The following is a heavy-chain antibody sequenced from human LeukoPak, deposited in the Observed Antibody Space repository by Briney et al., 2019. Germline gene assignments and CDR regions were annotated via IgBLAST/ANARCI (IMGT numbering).Heavy chain of an antibody. Sequence: SETLSLTCTVSGGSISSGGYYRSWIRQPPGKGLEWIGYIYHSGSTYYNPSLKSRVTISVDRSKNQFSLKLSSVTAADTAVYYCARVRRYCSSTSCLYYFDYWGQGTLVTVSS. CDR1: GGSISSGGYY. CDR3: ARVRRYCSSTSCLYYFDY. D-gene: IGHD2-2*01. V-gene: IGHV4-30-2*01. CDR2: IYHSGST. J-gene: IGHJ4*02.